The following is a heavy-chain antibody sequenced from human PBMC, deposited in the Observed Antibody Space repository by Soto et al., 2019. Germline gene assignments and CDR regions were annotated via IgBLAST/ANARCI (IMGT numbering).Heavy chain of an antibody. J-gene: IGHJ4*02. V-gene: IGHV1-46*03. Sequence: QVQLVQSGAEVKKPGASVKVSCKASGNTFSNYYIHWVRQAPGQGLEWMGTINPSGGNTTYAQKCLGRVTRPRDTSTSTPYTELTSLRSEYTAGYYCARGGHVVVVTAAFEYWGQGTLVTGSS. CDR3: ARGGHVVVVTAAFEY. CDR2: INPSGGNT. CDR1: GNTFSNYY. D-gene: IGHD2-21*02.